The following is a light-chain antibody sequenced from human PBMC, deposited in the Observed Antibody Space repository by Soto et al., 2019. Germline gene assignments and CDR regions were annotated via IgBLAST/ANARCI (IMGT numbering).Light chain of an antibody. J-gene: IGKJ4*01. CDR2: DVS. CDR1: QTVTNF. V-gene: IGKV3-11*01. Sequence: EIVLTQSPATLSLSPGDRATLSCRASQTVTNFLAWYQQKPGQAPSLLIYDVSTRATGVPARFTGSGSGTDVSLTSSSRDAEDVAVYYCQQRSNWPLTFGGGTKVEI. CDR3: QQRSNWPLT.